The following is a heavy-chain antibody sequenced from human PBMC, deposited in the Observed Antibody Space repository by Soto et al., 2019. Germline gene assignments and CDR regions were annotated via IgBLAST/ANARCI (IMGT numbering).Heavy chain of an antibody. CDR1: GYTFTSYA. CDR3: ARDLDYGGNSEASDV. Sequence: VASVKVSCKASGYTFTSYAMHWVRQAPGQRLEWMGWINAGNGNTKYSQKFQGRVTITRDTSASTAYMELSSLRSEDTAVYYCARDLDYGGNSEASDVWGQGTMVTVSS. V-gene: IGHV1-3*01. CDR2: INAGNGNT. D-gene: IGHD4-17*01. J-gene: IGHJ3*01.